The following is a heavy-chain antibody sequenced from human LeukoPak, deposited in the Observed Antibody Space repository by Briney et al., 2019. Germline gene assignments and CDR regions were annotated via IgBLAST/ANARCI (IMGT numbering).Heavy chain of an antibody. V-gene: IGHV3-7*01. Sequence: GGSLRLSCEASGFTFRSYWMTWVRQSPGKGLEWVAIIKPDGSDKFHVDSVKGRFTISRDNAKNSLYLQMSNLRAEDTAVYYCARGGHRQKGFWGQGTLVTVSS. CDR3: ARGGHRQKGF. J-gene: IGHJ4*02. CDR2: IKPDGSDK. CDR1: GFTFRSYW.